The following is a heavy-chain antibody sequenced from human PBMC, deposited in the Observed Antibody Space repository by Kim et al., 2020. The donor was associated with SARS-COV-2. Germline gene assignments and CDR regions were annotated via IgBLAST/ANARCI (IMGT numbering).Heavy chain of an antibody. D-gene: IGHD4-17*01. CDR1: GFTFSSYA. Sequence: GGSLRLSCAASGFTFSSYAMSWVRQAPGKGLEWVSAISGSGGSTYYADSVKGRFTISRDNSKNTLYLQMNSLRAEDTAVYYCAKDINMGPTVTPSVWGQGTLVTVSS. J-gene: IGHJ4*02. V-gene: IGHV3-23*01. CDR3: AKDINMGPTVTPSV. CDR2: ISGSGGST.